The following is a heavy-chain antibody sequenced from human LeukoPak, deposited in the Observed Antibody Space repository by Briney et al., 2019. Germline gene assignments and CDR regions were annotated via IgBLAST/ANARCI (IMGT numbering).Heavy chain of an antibody. V-gene: IGHV1-18*01. CDR2: ISGYNGDT. D-gene: IGHD3-9*01. CDR1: GGTFSSYA. Sequence: ASVKVSCKASGGTFSSYAISWVRQAPGQGLEWLGWISGYNGDTNYAQKLQGRVTMTTDTSTSTAYMELRSLRSDDTAVYYCARETRRRYFESYYGMDVWGQGTTVTVSS. CDR3: ARETRRRYFESYYGMDV. J-gene: IGHJ6*02.